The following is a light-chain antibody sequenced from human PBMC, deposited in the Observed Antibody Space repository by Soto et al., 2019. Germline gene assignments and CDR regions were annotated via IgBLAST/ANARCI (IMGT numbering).Light chain of an antibody. J-gene: IGKJ1*01. CDR2: KAS. CDR1: QSVDTC. V-gene: IGKV1-5*03. CDR3: HQFDRYPWT. Sequence: DIQMTQPPSTLSASVGDRVTITCRASQSVDTCLAWYQQKPGKAPHLLIYKASSLETRVPSRFSGSGSVTEFTLTISSLQPDDFSSYSCHQFDRYPWTFARGTKVEIK.